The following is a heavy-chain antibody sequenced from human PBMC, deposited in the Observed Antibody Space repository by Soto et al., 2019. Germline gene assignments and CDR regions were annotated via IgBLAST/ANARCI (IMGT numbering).Heavy chain of an antibody. CDR2: IYYSGST. CDR3: ARAPRGYCSSTSCYASQFDY. Sequence: QVQLQESGPGLVKPSQTLSLTCTVSGGSISSGGYYWSWIRQHPGKGLEWIGYIYYSGSTYYNPSLKSRVTISVDTSKNQFSLKLSSVTAADTAVYYCARAPRGYCSSTSCYASQFDYWGQGTLVTVS. D-gene: IGHD2-2*01. V-gene: IGHV4-31*03. CDR1: GGSISSGGYY. J-gene: IGHJ4*02.